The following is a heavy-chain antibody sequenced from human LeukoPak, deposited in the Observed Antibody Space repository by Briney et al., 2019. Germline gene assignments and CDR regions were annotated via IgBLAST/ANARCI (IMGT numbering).Heavy chain of an antibody. J-gene: IGHJ2*01. CDR2: INHSGST. CDR1: GGSFSGYY. Sequence: PETLRLTCAVYGGSFSGYYWSWIRQPPGKGLEWIGEINHSGSTNYNPSLKSRVTISVDTSKNQFSLRLSSVTAADTAVYYCARVLEGSSGQHWYFDLWGRGTLVTVSS. V-gene: IGHV4-34*01. CDR3: ARVLEGSSGQHWYFDL. D-gene: IGHD6-19*01.